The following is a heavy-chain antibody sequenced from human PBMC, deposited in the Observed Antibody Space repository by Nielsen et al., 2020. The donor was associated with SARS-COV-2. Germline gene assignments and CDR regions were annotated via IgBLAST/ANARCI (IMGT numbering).Heavy chain of an antibody. CDR3: ARDDDFWSGIGDY. CDR2: IKQDGSEK. D-gene: IGHD3-3*01. J-gene: IGHJ4*02. CDR1: GFTFSNAW. V-gene: IGHV3-7*01. Sequence: GESLKISCAASGFTFSNAWMSWVRQAPGKGLEWVANIKQDGSEKYYVDSVKGRFTISRDNAKNSLYLQMNSLRAEDTAVYYCARDDDFWSGIGDYWGQGTLVTVSS.